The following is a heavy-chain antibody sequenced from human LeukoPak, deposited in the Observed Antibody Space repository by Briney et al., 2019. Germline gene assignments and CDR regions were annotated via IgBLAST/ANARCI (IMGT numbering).Heavy chain of an antibody. CDR2: IYYSGST. Sequence: SETLSLTCTVTGGSISSYYWSWIRQPPGKGLEWIGYIYYSGSTNYNPSLKSRVTISVDTSKNQFSLKLSSVTAADTAVYYCARRRGVAYYYYYYYMDVWGKGTTVTISS. J-gene: IGHJ6*03. CDR3: ARRRGVAYYYYYYYMDV. V-gene: IGHV4-59*12. D-gene: IGHD3-10*01. CDR1: GGSISSYY.